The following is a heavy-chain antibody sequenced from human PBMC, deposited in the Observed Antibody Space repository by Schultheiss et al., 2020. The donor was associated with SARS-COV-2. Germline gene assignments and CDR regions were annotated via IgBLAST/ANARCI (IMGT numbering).Heavy chain of an antibody. J-gene: IGHJ5*02. CDR2: IYYSGST. D-gene: IGHD6-13*01. V-gene: IGHV4-31*03. Sequence: SQTLSLTCTVSGGSISSGGYYWGWIRQHPGKGLEWIGYIYYSGSTYYNPSLKSRVTISVDTSKNQFSLKLSSVTAADTAVYYCARGQTAASRFDPWGQGTLVTVSS. CDR1: GGSISSGGYY. CDR3: ARGQTAASRFDP.